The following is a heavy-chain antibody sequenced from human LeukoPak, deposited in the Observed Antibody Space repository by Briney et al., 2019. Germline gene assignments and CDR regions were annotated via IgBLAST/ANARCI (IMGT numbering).Heavy chain of an antibody. Sequence: GASVKVSCKVSGYKFTELSMHWVRQAPGKGLEWVGGFDPEEGGTIYAQKFQGRVTMTEDTSTDTAYMGLNSLKPEDTAVYYCTTILGGKTGIRGGHYWGRGTLVTVSS. V-gene: IGHV1-24*01. D-gene: IGHD1-1*01. CDR1: GYKFTELS. CDR3: TTILGGKTGIRGGHY. J-gene: IGHJ4*02. CDR2: FDPEEGGT.